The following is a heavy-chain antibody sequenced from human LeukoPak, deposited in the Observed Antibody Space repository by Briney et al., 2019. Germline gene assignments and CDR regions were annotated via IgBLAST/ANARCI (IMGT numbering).Heavy chain of an antibody. CDR2: IYYSGST. V-gene: IGHV4-59*01. CDR1: GGSINSYF. CDR3: ARIRAVPGRNGAVDI. Sequence: PSETLSLTCTVSGGSINSYFWSWIRQPPGKGLQWIGYIYYSGSTNYNPSLKSRVTISVDTSKNQFSLKLSSVTAADTAVYYCARIRAVPGRNGAVDIWGQGTMVTVPS. J-gene: IGHJ3*02. D-gene: IGHD6-19*01.